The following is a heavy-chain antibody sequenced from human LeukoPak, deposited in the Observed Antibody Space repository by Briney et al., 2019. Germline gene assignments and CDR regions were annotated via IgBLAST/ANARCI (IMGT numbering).Heavy chain of an antibody. J-gene: IGHJ6*03. V-gene: IGHV5-51*01. CDR1: GYSFTSYW. CDR2: IYPGDSDT. Sequence: GESLKISCKGSGYSFTSYWIGWVRQMPGKGLEWMGIIYPGDSDTRYSPSFQGQVTISADKSISTAYLQWSSLKASDTAMYYCARLRNYYDSSGYYYYYYMDVWGKGTTVTISS. D-gene: IGHD3-22*01. CDR3: ARLRNYYDSSGYYYYYYMDV.